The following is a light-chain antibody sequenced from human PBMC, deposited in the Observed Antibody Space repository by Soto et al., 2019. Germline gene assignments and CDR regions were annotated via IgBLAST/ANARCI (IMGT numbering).Light chain of an antibody. CDR3: MQGTPWPYT. J-gene: IGKJ2*01. V-gene: IGKV2-30*01. Sequence: DVVMTQSPLSLPVTLGQPASISCRASRSLIYTDGNTYLNWFHQRPGQSPRRLFAKVSNRDSGVPDRFSGSGLGTDFTLKISRVEAEDVGLYYCMQGTPWPYTFGQGTKLEIK. CDR2: KVS. CDR1: RSLIYTDGNTY.